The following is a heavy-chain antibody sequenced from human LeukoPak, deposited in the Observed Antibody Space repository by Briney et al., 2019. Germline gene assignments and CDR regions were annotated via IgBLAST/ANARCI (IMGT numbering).Heavy chain of an antibody. CDR2: VDPEDGET. V-gene: IGHV1-69-2*01. Sequence: EASVKVSCKVSGYTFTDYYMHWVQQAPGEGLEWMGLVDPEDGETIYAEKFQGRVTITADTSTDTAYMELSSLRSEDTAVYYCATPSGSYSTPFDYWGQGTLVTVSS. J-gene: IGHJ4*02. CDR1: GYTFTDYY. CDR3: ATPSGSYSTPFDY. D-gene: IGHD3-10*01.